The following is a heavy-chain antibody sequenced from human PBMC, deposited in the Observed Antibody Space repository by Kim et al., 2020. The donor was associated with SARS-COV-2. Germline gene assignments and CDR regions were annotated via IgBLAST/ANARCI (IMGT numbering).Heavy chain of an antibody. V-gene: IGHV4-59*08. CDR3: ARGGDYYDSSVPLWY. D-gene: IGHD3-22*01. CDR2: IYYSGST. Sequence: SETLSLTCTVSGGSISSYYWSWIRQPPGKGLEWIGYIYYSGSTNYNPSLKSRVTISVDTSKNQFSLKLSSVTAADTAVYYCARGGDYYDSSVPLWYWGQGTLVTVSS. CDR1: GGSISSYY. J-gene: IGHJ4*02.